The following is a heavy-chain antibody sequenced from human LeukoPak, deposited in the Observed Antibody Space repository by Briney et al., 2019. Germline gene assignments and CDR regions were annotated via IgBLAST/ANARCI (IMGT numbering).Heavy chain of an antibody. V-gene: IGHV3-15*01. CDR3: TTYRDPRVGPTYFHFYAMDV. CDR1: GFTFNKAW. Sequence: GGSLRLSCAASGFTFNKAWMNWLRQAPGMGLEWVGRIKTKTDGGTADYAEPVKGRFTISGDDSENTLYLQMNNLKTEDTAVYYCTTYRDPRVGPTYFHFYAMDVWGQGTTVTVSS. D-gene: IGHD1-26*01. J-gene: IGHJ6*02. CDR2: IKTKTDGGTA.